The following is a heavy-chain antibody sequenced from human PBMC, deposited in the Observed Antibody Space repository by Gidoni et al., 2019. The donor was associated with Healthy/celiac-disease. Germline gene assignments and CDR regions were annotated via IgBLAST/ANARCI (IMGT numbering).Heavy chain of an antibody. Sequence: QVQLVQSGAEVKKPGASVKVSCKASGYTFTGYYMHWVRQAPGQGREWMGWINPNSGGTNYAQKFQGRVTMTRDTSISTAYMELSRLRSDDTAVYYCARDADSIAVAGGVDYWGQGTLVTVSS. J-gene: IGHJ4*02. CDR2: INPNSGGT. CDR1: GYTFTGYY. CDR3: ARDADSIAVAGGVDY. V-gene: IGHV1-2*02. D-gene: IGHD6-19*01.